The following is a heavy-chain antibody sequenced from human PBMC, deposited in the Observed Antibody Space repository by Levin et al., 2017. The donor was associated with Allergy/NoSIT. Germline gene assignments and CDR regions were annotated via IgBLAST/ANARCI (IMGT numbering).Heavy chain of an antibody. D-gene: IGHD3/OR15-3a*01. CDR3: ASDFHYDNGMDV. CDR2: IYPGDSDT. V-gene: IGHV5-51*01. CDR1: GYSFISYW. Sequence: GESLKISCKGSGYSFISYWIAWVRQTPGKGLEWMGSIYPGDSDTKYSPPFLGQVTISVDKSISTAYLQWNSLKASDTAIYYFASDFHYDNGMDVWGQGTTVTVSS. J-gene: IGHJ6*02.